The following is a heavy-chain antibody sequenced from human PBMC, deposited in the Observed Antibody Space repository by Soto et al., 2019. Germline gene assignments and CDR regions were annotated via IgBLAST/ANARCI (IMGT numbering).Heavy chain of an antibody. D-gene: IGHD3-9*01. J-gene: IGHJ2*01. CDR3: ARESHDILTGPPWVWYFDL. Sequence: QVQLQQWGAGPLRPLETLSLTCGVSGGSFSGYYWAWIRQSPGQGLEWIGEINDRASINYNPSLKSRVSISVDTSKNHYSLNLRSVTAADTAVYYCARESHDILTGPPWVWYFDLWGRGTLVTVSS. V-gene: IGHV4-34*01. CDR1: GGSFSGYY. CDR2: INDRASI.